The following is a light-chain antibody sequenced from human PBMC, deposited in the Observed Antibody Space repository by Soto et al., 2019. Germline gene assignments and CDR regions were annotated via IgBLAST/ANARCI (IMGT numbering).Light chain of an antibody. V-gene: IGKV1-39*01. CDR2: ASS. CDR3: QQSYSTHTST. J-gene: IGKJ5*01. CDR1: QSISSY. Sequence: DIQMTQSPSSLSASVGDRVTITCRASQSISSYLNWYQQKPGKAPKLLIYASSSLQSGVPSRFSGSGSGTDFTLTISSLQPEDFATYYCQQSYSTHTSTVGQGTRLETK.